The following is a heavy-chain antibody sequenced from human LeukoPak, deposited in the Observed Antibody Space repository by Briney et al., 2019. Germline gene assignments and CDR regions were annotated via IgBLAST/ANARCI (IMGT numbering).Heavy chain of an antibody. CDR1: GYTFTSYY. V-gene: IGHV1-46*01. J-gene: IGHJ6*03. CDR2: INPSGGST. Sequence: ASVKVSCKASGYTFTSYYMHWVRQAPGRGLEWMGIINPSGGSTSYAQKFQGRVTMTRDTSTSTVYMELSSLRSEDTAVYYCARGTYYYGSGSVRSYYYMDVWGKGTTVTISS. CDR3: ARGTYYYGSGSVRSYYYMDV. D-gene: IGHD3-10*01.